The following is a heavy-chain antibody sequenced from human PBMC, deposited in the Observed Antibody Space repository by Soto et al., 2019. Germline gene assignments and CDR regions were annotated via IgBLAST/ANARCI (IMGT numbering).Heavy chain of an antibody. Sequence: PGGSLRLSCAASGFTFSSYAMSWVRQAPGKGLEWVSAISGSGGSTYYADSVKGRFTISRDNSKNTLYLQMNSLRAEDTAVYYCAIVTSDYYGSGSPFRYYYGMDVWGQGTTVTVSS. CDR3: AIVTSDYYGSGSPFRYYYGMDV. CDR1: GFTFSSYA. D-gene: IGHD3-10*01. V-gene: IGHV3-23*01. CDR2: ISGSGGST. J-gene: IGHJ6*02.